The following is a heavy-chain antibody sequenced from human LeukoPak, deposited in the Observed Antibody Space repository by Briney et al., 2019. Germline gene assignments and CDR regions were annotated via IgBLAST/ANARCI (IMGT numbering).Heavy chain of an antibody. J-gene: IGHJ2*01. CDR3: ARRGIAAADDWHFDL. Sequence: PSETLSLTCTVSGGSISSYYWSWIRQPPGKGLEWIGYIYYSGSTNYNPSLKSRVTISVDTSKNQFSLKLSSVTAADTAVYYCARRGIAAADDWHFDLWGRGTLVTVSS. V-gene: IGHV4-59*08. D-gene: IGHD6-13*01. CDR2: IYYSGST. CDR1: GGSISSYY.